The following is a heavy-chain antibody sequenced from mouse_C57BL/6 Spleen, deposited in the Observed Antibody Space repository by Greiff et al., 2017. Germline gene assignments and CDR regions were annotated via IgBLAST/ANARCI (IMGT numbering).Heavy chain of an antibody. Sequence: EVKLVESGGGLVKPGGSLKLSCAASGFTFSDYGMHWVSQAPGKGLEWVAYISSGSSTIYYADTVKGRFTISRDNAKNTLFLQMTSLRSEDTAMYYCARPPRGFAYWGQGTLVSVAA. J-gene: IGHJ3*01. CDR1: GFTFSDYG. D-gene: IGHD6-1*01. CDR3: ARPPRGFAY. V-gene: IGHV5-17*01. CDR2: ISSGSSTI.